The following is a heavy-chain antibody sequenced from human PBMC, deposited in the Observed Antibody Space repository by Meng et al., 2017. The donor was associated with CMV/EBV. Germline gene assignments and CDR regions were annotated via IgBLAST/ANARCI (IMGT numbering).Heavy chain of an antibody. CDR2: INPNNGYT. J-gene: IGHJ4*02. CDR3: AGGRYCSSTSCSFDY. Sequence: ASVKVSCKSSGGHYMQWVRQAPGQGLEWMGWINPNNGYTKYAQKFQGRVTITRDTSINTAYMELNSLTSADTAVYYCAGGRYCSSTSCSFDYWGQGTLVTVSS. D-gene: IGHD2-2*01. V-gene: IGHV1-2*02. CDR1: GGHY.